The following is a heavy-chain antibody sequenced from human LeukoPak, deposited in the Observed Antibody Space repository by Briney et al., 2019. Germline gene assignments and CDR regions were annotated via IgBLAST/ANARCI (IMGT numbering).Heavy chain of an antibody. CDR2: IIPIFGTA. CDR3: ARDQPHSSSSLGYYYYMDV. V-gene: IGHV1-69*13. CDR1: GYTFTSYG. J-gene: IGHJ6*03. D-gene: IGHD6-6*01. Sequence: ASVKVSCKASGYTFTSYGISWVRQAPGQGLEWMGGIIPIFGTANYAQKFQGRVTITADESTSTAYMELSSLRSEDTAVYYCARDQPHSSSSLGYYYYMDVWGKGTTVTVSS.